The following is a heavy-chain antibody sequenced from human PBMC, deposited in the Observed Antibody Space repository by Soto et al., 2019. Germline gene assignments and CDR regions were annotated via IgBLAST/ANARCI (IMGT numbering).Heavy chain of an antibody. CDR2: INAGNGNT. Sequence: ASVKVSCKASGYTFSNYAIHWVRQAPGQRLEWMGWINAGNGNTKSSQKFQGRVTITRDTYASTAYMELSSLRSEDTAVYYCARGSPPTFDYWGQGALVTVSS. CDR3: ARGSPPTFDY. D-gene: IGHD1-26*01. V-gene: IGHV1-3*01. J-gene: IGHJ4*02. CDR1: GYTFSNYA.